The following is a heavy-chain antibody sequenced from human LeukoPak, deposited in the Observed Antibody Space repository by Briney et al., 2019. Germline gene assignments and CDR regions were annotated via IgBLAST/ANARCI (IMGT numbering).Heavy chain of an antibody. CDR1: GFTFSSYS. CDR3: ASFHYDSSGYYFKPTDAFDI. V-gene: IGHV3-21*04. D-gene: IGHD3-22*01. J-gene: IGHJ3*02. CDR2: ISSSSSYI. Sequence: GGSLRLSCAASGFTFSSYSMNWVRQAPGKGLEWVSSISSSSSYIYYADSVKGRFTISRDNSKNTLYLQMNSLRAEDTAVYYCASFHYDSSGYYFKPTDAFDIWGQGTMVTASS.